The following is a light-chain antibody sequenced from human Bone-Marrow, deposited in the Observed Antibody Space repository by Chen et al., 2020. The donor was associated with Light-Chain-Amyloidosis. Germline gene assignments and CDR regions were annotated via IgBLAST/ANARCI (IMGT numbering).Light chain of an antibody. Sequence: YALTQPSSASVPPGTTATTHCGGNNTGSTSVHWYQQKPGQAPLLVVYDDRDRPSGIPERLSGSNSGNTATLTLSRVEAGDEADYYCQVWDRSSDHPVFGGGTKLTVL. CDR2: DDR. V-gene: IGLV3-21*03. J-gene: IGLJ3*02. CDR1: NTGSTS. CDR3: QVWDRSSDHPV.